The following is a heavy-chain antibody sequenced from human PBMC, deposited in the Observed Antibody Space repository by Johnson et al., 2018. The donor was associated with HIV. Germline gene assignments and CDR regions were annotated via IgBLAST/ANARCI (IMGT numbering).Heavy chain of an antibody. CDR2: ISYVGSNK. CDR3: ARDLEDIVVVPAAIGAFDI. J-gene: IGHJ3*02. D-gene: IGHD2-2*01. V-gene: IGHV3-30*04. Sequence: GKGLEWVAVISYVGSNKYYADSVKGRFTISRDNSKNTLYLQMNSLRAEDTAVYYCARDLEDIVVVPAAIGAFDIWGQGTMVTVSS.